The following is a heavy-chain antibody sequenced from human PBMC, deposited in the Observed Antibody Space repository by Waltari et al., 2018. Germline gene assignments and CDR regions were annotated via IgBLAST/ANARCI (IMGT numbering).Heavy chain of an antibody. CDR2: IYYSGST. D-gene: IGHD1-26*01. CDR3: ARTSKTSGSYSTFDY. CDR1: GGSISSSSYY. V-gene: IGHV4-39*01. J-gene: IGHJ4*02. Sequence: QLQLQESGPGLVKPSETLSLTCTVSGGSISSSSYYWGWIRPPPGKGLEWIGSIYYSGSTYYNPSLKSRVTISVDTSKNQFSLKLSSVTAADTAVYYCARTSKTSGSYSTFDYWGQGTLVTVSS.